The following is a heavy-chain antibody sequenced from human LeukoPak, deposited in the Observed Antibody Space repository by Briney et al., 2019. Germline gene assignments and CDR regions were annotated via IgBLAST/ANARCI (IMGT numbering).Heavy chain of an antibody. CDR1: GYTFSSYA. CDR3: ARPGRDGYNYDAFDI. V-gene: IGHV3-64*01. D-gene: IGHD5-24*01. CDR2: ISSNGDST. J-gene: IGHJ3*02. Sequence: GGSLRLSCASSGYTFSSYAMHCVRQAPAKGLEYVSAISSNGDSTYSANCVKGRFIISRDNYKNMLYLQMGSLRPEDMAMYYCARPGRDGYNYDAFDIWGQGTMVTVSS.